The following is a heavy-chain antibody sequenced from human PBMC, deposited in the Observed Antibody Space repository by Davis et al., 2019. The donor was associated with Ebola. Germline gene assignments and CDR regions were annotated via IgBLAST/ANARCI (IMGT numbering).Heavy chain of an antibody. V-gene: IGHV4-59*11. CDR2: IYHSGST. CDR1: GGSISSHY. CDR3: ARGPPYFCMGGRCYSYYFDS. Sequence: PSETLSLTCTVSGGSISSHYWTWIRQPPGKGLEWIGYIYHSGSTYYNPSLRSRVTMSVDTSNNQFSLRLSSVTAADTAVYFCARGPPYFCMGGRCYSYYFDSWGQGTLVTVSS. J-gene: IGHJ4*02. D-gene: IGHD2-15*01.